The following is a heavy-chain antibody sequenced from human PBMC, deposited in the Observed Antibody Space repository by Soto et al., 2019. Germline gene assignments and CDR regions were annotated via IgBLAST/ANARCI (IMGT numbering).Heavy chain of an antibody. CDR1: GDSMTSGGYY. Sequence: PAETLSLTCSVSGDSMTSGGYYWSWVRHHPGKGLEWFGSIYYTGDTYFNPSLKSRITVSMDTSKNEFSLKLTSVTSADTAVYFCARGAPRPRHAPTYFHXWGQGTLVPVSX. CDR3: ARGAPRPRHAPTYFHX. D-gene: IGHD2-2*01. V-gene: IGHV4-31*03. J-gene: IGHJ4*02. CDR2: IYYTGDT.